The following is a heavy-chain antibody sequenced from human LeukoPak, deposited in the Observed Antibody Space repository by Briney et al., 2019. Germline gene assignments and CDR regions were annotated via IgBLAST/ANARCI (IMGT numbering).Heavy chain of an antibody. J-gene: IGHJ4*02. Sequence: ASVKVSCKASGYTFTGYYMHWVRQAPGQGLEWMGWINPNSGGTNYAQKFQGRVTMTRDTSISTAYMELSRLRSDDTAVYYCARVDFWSGYLGGMDYWGQGTLVTVSS. D-gene: IGHD3-3*01. V-gene: IGHV1-2*02. CDR1: GYTFTGYY. CDR3: ARVDFWSGYLGGMDY. CDR2: INPNSGGT.